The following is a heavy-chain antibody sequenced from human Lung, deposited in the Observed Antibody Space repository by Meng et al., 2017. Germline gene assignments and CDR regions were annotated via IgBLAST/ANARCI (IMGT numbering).Heavy chain of an antibody. J-gene: IGHJ4*02. Sequence: QVQLQQWGAGRLKPAETRSLTCAVYGGSFSGYYWSGIRQPPGKGLEWIGEINHSGSTNYNPSLKSRVTISVDTSKNQFSLKLSSVTAADSAVYYCARDPTTMAHDFDYWGQGTLVTVSS. CDR1: GGSFSGYY. CDR3: ARDPTTMAHDFDY. V-gene: IGHV4-34*01. D-gene: IGHD4-11*01. CDR2: INHSGST.